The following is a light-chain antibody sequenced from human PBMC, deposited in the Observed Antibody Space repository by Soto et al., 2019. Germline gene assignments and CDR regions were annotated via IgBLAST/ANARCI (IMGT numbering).Light chain of an antibody. CDR3: SSYTTSSTVA. CDR1: SSDVGGYNY. V-gene: IGLV2-14*01. Sequence: QSALTQPASVSGSPGQSITISCTGTSSDVGGYNYVSWYQQHPGTAPKLMIYDVSNRPSGVSNRFSGSKSGNTASLTISGLQADDESDYYCSSYTTSSTVAFGGGTKVTVL. J-gene: IGLJ2*01. CDR2: DVS.